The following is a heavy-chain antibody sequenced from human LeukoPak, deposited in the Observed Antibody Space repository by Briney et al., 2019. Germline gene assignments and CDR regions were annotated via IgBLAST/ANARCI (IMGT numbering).Heavy chain of an antibody. CDR3: ARCLGGSWYGEAHWFDP. CDR1: GGSVSSGSNY. D-gene: IGHD6-13*01. CDR2: IYSSGST. Sequence: SETLSLTCTVSGGSVSSGSNYWHWIRQHPGKGLEWIGYIYSSGSTYYNPSLKSRVTISVDTSKTQFSLKLNSVTAADTAVYYCARCLGGSWYGEAHWFDPWGQGTLVTVSS. J-gene: IGHJ5*02. V-gene: IGHV4-31*03.